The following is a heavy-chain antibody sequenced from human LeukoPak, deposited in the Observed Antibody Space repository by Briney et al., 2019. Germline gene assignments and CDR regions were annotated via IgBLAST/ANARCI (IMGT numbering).Heavy chain of an antibody. V-gene: IGHV5-51*01. J-gene: IGHJ4*02. Sequence: GESLKISCKGSGYSFTSYWIGWVRQMPGRGLEWMGVIYPGDSDTKYGPSFEDQVTISVDKSISTAYLHWSSLKASDTAMYYCARLRGESFYEGQDYWGQGTLVTVSS. CDR3: ARLRGESFYEGQDY. CDR1: GYSFTSYW. D-gene: IGHD1-26*01. CDR2: IYPGDSDT.